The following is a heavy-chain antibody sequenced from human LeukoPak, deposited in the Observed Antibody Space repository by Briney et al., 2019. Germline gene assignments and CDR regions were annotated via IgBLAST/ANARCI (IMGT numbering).Heavy chain of an antibody. CDR2: IIPIFGTA. V-gene: IGHV1-69*13. J-gene: IGHJ4*02. Sequence: ASVNVSCKASGGTFSSYAISWVRQAPGQGLEWMGGIIPIFGTANYAQKFQGRVTITADESTSTAYMELSSLRSEDTAVYYCATSTPDYYDSSGYFDYWGQGTLVTVSS. CDR3: ATSTPDYYDSSGYFDY. D-gene: IGHD3-22*01. CDR1: GGTFSSYA.